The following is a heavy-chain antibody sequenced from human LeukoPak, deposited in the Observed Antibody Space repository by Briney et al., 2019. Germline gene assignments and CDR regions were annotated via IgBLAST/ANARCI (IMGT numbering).Heavy chain of an antibody. CDR2: IKGDGNEK. CDR1: GFSFSRYW. CDR3: AREGDKAVITYAY. D-gene: IGHD5-18*01. J-gene: IGHJ4*02. V-gene: IGHV3-7*01. Sequence: QPGGSLRLSCAASGFSFSRYWMNWVRQAPGKGLEWVANIKGDGNEKNYVDSVKGRFTISRDNAKNSLFLQMNSLRAEDTAVYYCAREGDKAVITYAYWGQGTLVTVSS.